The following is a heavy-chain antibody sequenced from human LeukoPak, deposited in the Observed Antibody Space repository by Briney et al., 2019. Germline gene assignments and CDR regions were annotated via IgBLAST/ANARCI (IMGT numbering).Heavy chain of an antibody. J-gene: IGHJ4*02. Sequence: VASVKVSCKASGYPFSDYYLHWVRQAPGQGLEWMGWINPNSGGTNYAQKFQGRVTMTRDTSISTAYMELSRLRSDDTAVYYCARAVYSSSWIKIDYWGQGTLVTVSS. CDR1: GYPFSDYY. CDR2: INPNSGGT. CDR3: ARAVYSSSWIKIDY. V-gene: IGHV1-2*02. D-gene: IGHD6-13*01.